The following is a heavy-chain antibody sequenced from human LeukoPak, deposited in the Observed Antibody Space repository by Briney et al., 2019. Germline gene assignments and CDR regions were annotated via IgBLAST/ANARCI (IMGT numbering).Heavy chain of an antibody. CDR2: IIPILGIA. V-gene: IGHV1-69*04. CDR1: GGTFSSYA. J-gene: IGHJ3*02. D-gene: IGHD1-26*01. Sequence: GASVKVSCKASGGTFSSYAISWVRQAPGQGLEWMGRIIPILGIANYAQKFQGRVTITADKSTSTAYMELSSLRSEDTAVYYCARGGARGDAFDIWGQGTMVTVSS. CDR3: ARGGARGDAFDI.